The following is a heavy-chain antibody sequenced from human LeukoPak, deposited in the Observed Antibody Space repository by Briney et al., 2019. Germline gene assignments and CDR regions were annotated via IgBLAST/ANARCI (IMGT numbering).Heavy chain of an antibody. J-gene: IGHJ4*02. Sequence: GGSLRLSCPASGFTFSSYGMDWVRQAPGKGLEWVAYIRYDGSNKNYADSVKGRFTISRDNSKNTLYLQMSSLRAEDTAAYYCAKVVTGYCSTTSCPFDSWGQGTLVTVSS. D-gene: IGHD2-2*01. CDR3: AKVVTGYCSTTSCPFDS. V-gene: IGHV3-30*02. CDR2: IRYDGSNK. CDR1: GFTFSSYG.